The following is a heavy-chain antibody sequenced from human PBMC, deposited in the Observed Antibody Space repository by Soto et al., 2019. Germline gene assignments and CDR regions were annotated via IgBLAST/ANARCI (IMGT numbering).Heavy chain of an antibody. Sequence: PSETLSLTCTVSGGSISSYYWTWIRQPPGKGLEWIGYMSNSGTTNYNPSLKSRVTISVDTSKNSLYLQMNSLRAEDTAVYYCARHYCSGGSCLFGPWGQGTLVTVSS. CDR2: MSNSGTT. CDR1: GGSISSYY. D-gene: IGHD2-15*01. CDR3: ARHYCSGGSCLFGP. V-gene: IGHV4-59*08. J-gene: IGHJ5*02.